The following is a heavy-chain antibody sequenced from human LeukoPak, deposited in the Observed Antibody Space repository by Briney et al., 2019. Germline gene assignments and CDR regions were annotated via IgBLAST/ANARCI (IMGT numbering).Heavy chain of an antibody. CDR1: GFTVSGIY. J-gene: IGHJ4*02. D-gene: IGHD3-10*01. CDR2: ISPGGGTT. V-gene: IGHV3-53*01. Sequence: GGSLRLSCAASGFTVSGIYMSWVRQAPGRGLEWVSSISPGGGTTYYADSVKGRFTISRDNSKNTLYVQMNSLRAEDTAIYYCAKSRSGSSNWALRIFDNWGQGTMVSVSS. CDR3: AKSRSGSSNWALRIFDN.